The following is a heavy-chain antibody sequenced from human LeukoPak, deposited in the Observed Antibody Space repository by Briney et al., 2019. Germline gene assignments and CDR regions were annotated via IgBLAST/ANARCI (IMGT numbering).Heavy chain of an antibody. CDR1: GGSISSYY. V-gene: IGHV4-59*01. CDR3: ARGSGGYCSGGSCYEPFDY. Sequence: SETLSLTCTVSGGSISSYYWSWIRQPPGKGLEWIGYIYYSGSTNYNPSLKSRVTISVDTSKNQFSLKLSSVTAADTAVYYCARGSGGYCSGGSCYEPFDYWGQGTLVTVSS. D-gene: IGHD2-15*01. J-gene: IGHJ4*02. CDR2: IYYSGST.